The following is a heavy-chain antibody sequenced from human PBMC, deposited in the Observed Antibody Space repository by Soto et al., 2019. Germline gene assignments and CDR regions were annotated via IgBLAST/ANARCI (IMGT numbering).Heavy chain of an antibody. CDR3: AKDGDIAAAGYYFDY. V-gene: IGHV3-30*18. CDR2: ISSDGGNK. CDR1: GFTFRNYG. Sequence: PVGSLRLSCAASGFTFRNYGIHWVRQAPGKGLEWVAVISSDGGNKYLADSVKGRFTISRDNSKDTLYLQMNSLRAEDTAVYYCAKDGDIAAAGYYFDYWGQGTLVTVSS. D-gene: IGHD6-13*01. J-gene: IGHJ4*02.